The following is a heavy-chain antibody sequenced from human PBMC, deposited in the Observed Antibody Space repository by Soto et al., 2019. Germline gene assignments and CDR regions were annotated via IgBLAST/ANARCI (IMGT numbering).Heavy chain of an antibody. V-gene: IGHV3-30-3*01. CDR2: ISSDGSNN. J-gene: IGHJ4*02. CDR1: GFTFSNYA. Sequence: QVQLVESGGGVVQPGRSLRLSCAASGFTFSNYAIHWVRQAPGKGLEWVAVISSDGSNNNYSDSVRGRFTISRDTSRNTVFLHMNSLSAEDTAVYCCARARTLLAFEDWGQGTLVTVSS. D-gene: IGHD2-8*02. CDR3: ARARTLLAFED.